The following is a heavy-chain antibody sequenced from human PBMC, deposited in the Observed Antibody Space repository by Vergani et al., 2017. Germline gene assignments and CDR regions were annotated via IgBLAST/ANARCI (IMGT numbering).Heavy chain of an antibody. Sequence: EVQLVESGGGLVQPGGSLRLSCAASGFTFSSYWMSWVRQAPGKGREWVANIKQDGSEKYYVDSVKGRFTISRDNAKNSLYLQMNSLRAEDTAVYYCARGYNWNDVEAFDIWGQGTMVTVSS. CDR2: IKQDGSEK. D-gene: IGHD1-1*01. CDR3: ARGYNWNDVEAFDI. CDR1: GFTFSSYW. J-gene: IGHJ3*02. V-gene: IGHV3-7*04.